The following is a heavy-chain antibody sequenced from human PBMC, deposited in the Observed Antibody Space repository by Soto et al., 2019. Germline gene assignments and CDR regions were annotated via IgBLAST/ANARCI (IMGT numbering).Heavy chain of an antibody. CDR2: ISGSGGST. CDR3: AKGPIPSHIVVVGVDY. V-gene: IGHV3-23*01. D-gene: IGHD2-21*01. CDR1: GFTFSSYA. J-gene: IGHJ4*02. Sequence: GGSLRLSCAASGFTFSSYAMSWVRQAPGKGLEWVSAISGSGGSTYYADSVKGRFTISRDNSKNTLYLQMNSLRAEDTAVYYCAKGPIPSHIVVVGVDYWGQGTLVTVSS.